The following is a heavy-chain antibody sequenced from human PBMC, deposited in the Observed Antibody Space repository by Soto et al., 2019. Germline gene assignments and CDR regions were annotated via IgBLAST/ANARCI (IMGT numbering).Heavy chain of an antibody. CDR2: ISGSGGST. Sequence: LRLSCAASGFTFSSYAMSWVRQAPGKGLEWVSAISGSGGSTYYADSVKGRFTISRDNSKNTLYLQMNSLRAEDTAVYYCAKAYYGSGSSPFDPWGQGTLVTVSS. D-gene: IGHD3-10*01. V-gene: IGHV3-23*01. CDR1: GFTFSSYA. J-gene: IGHJ5*02. CDR3: AKAYYGSGSSPFDP.